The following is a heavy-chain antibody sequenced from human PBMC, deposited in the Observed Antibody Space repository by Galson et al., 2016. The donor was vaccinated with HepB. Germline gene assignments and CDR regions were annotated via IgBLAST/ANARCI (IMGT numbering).Heavy chain of an antibody. CDR3: ARGAVVVPSGNVMTFSGFNI. V-gene: IGHV1-46*01. J-gene: IGHJ3*02. CDR2: VNPSSGTI. Sequence: SVKVSCKASGYTFTRYYIQWVRQAPGQGLEWLGLVNPSSGTIDYAQKLRGRVTMTRDTSTSTGYMELTSLRSEDTAVYYCARGAVVVPSGNVMTFSGFNIWGQGTLVTVSS. D-gene: IGHD2-15*01. CDR1: GYTFTRYY.